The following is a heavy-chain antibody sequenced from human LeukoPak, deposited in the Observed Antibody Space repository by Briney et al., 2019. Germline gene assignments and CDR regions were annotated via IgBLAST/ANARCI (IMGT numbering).Heavy chain of an antibody. J-gene: IGHJ4*02. CDR2: IYHSGST. Sequence: PSETLSLTCTVSGYSISSGYYWGWIRQPPGKGLEWIGSIYHSGSTYYNPSLKSRVTISVDTSKNQFSLKLSSVTAADTAVYYCARGDDSGSYLLSGPFDYWGQGTLVTVSS. CDR3: ARGDDSGSYLLSGPFDY. CDR1: GYSISSGYY. D-gene: IGHD1-26*01. V-gene: IGHV4-38-2*02.